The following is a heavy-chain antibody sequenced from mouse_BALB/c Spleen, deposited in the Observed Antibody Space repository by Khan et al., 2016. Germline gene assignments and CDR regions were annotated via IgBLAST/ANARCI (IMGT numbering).Heavy chain of an antibody. Sequence: VQLQQSGAEIVKPGASVKLSCTASGFNIKDTYMHWVRQRPEQGLEWIGRIDPANVNSKYDPNFQGKATITADTYSNTVYLQLSGLTSEDTAVYFCARRGPIFSYGSSFGYWGQGTALTVSS. CDR1: GFNIKDTY. V-gene: IGHV14-3*02. J-gene: IGHJ2*01. CDR3: ARRGPIFSYGSSFGY. CDR2: IDPANVNS. D-gene: IGHD1-1*01.